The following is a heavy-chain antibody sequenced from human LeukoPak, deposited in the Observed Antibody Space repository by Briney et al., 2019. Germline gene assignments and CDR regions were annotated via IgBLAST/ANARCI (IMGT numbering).Heavy chain of an antibody. J-gene: IGHJ4*02. CDR1: GFTFSSYA. CDR2: ISYDGSNK. Sequence: GGSLRLSCVASGFTFSSYAMHWVRQAPGKGLEWVAVISYDGSNKYYADSVKGRFTISRDNSKNTLYLQMNSLRAEDTAVYYCASEIIFGSFDYWGQGTLVTVSS. CDR3: ASEIIFGSFDY. V-gene: IGHV3-30*04. D-gene: IGHD3-3*01.